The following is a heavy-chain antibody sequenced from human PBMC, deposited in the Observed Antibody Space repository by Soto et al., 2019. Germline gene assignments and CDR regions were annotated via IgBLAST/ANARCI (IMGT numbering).Heavy chain of an antibody. D-gene: IGHD3-22*01. CDR2: ISWDGGST. V-gene: IGHV3-43D*03. Sequence: PGGSLRLSCAASGFTFDDYAMHWVRQAPGKGLEWVSIISWDGGSTIYTDSVHGRFTISRDNSKNSLYLQMNSLRAEDTALYYFGKSTGYYYDSSGYIDYWGPGTPVTVSS. CDR1: GFTFDDYA. J-gene: IGHJ4*02. CDR3: GKSTGYYYDSSGYIDY.